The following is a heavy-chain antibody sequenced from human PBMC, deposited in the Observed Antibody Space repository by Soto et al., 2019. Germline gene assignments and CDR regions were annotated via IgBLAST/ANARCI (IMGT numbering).Heavy chain of an antibody. CDR3: AGDIPSGSYRFDY. V-gene: IGHV4-59*08. CDR2: IYYSGRT. D-gene: IGHD1-26*01. J-gene: IGHJ4*02. Sequence: PSETLCLTCTVAGASISCHPWSWIRQSPGKGLEWIGYIYYSGRTVYNPSLKSRVTMSLDTSKNQFSLKLTSVTATDSAVYYCAGDIPSGSYRFDYWGQGALVTVSS. CDR1: GASISCHP.